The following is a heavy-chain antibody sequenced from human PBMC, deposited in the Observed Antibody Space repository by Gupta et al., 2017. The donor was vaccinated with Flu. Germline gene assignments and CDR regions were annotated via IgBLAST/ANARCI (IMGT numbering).Heavy chain of an antibody. D-gene: IGHD2-2*02. J-gene: IGHJ5*02. CDR2: VNPHSGSK. CDR3: AREKFCHTTTCYRYFDP. V-gene: IGHV1-2*06. Sequence: VQLVQSGAVVKKPGASVKVSCKASGYSFSDYYIHWVRQAPGQGLEWMGRVNPHSGSKNYQQKFQGRVTITEDSSLTTAYMELSRLTSDDTAVYYCAREKFCHTTTCYRYFDPWGQGTLVTVSS. CDR1: GYSFSDYY.